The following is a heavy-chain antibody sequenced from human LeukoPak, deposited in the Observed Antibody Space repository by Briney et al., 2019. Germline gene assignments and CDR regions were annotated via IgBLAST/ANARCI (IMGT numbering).Heavy chain of an antibody. CDR1: GFAFSTFA. D-gene: IGHD5-18*01. CDR3: AKVSWKRIQLWDVDY. CDR2: IFPSGGEI. V-gene: IGHV3-23*01. Sequence: PGGSLRLSCAASGFAFSTFAMIWVRQPPGKGLEWVSSIFPSGGEIHYADSVRGRFTISRDNSKSTLSLQMNSLRAEDTAVYYCAKVSWKRIQLWDVDYWGQGTLVTVSS. J-gene: IGHJ4*02.